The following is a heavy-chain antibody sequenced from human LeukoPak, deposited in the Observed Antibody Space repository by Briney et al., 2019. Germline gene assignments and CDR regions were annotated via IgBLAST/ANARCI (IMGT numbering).Heavy chain of an antibody. Sequence: PGGYLRVSCEASGFTFSSYWMDWVRQAPGKGLVWVSGVNSDGTRTRYAESVKGRFSISRDNAKNTLYLQMNSLRAEDTAVYYCARVGSTDSPHVFDIWGQGTMVTVSS. CDR3: ARVGSTDSPHVFDI. J-gene: IGHJ3*02. CDR2: VNSDGTRT. CDR1: GFTFSSYW. D-gene: IGHD3-22*01. V-gene: IGHV3-74*01.